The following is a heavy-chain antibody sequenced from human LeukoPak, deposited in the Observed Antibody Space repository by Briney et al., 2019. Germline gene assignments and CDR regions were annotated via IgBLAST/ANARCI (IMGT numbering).Heavy chain of an antibody. D-gene: IGHD2-8*01. CDR3: VREGLYCSNGVCFRAAFDY. J-gene: IGHJ4*02. CDR1: GFTFSNLW. V-gene: IGHV3-74*01. CDR2: INGDGSST. Sequence: GGSLRLSCVASGFTFSNLWMHWVRQAPGKGLVWVSRINGDGSSTSYADFVKGRLTISRDNAKDTIFLQMNNLRAEETAVYFCVREGLYCSNGVCFRAAFDYWGQGALVTVSS.